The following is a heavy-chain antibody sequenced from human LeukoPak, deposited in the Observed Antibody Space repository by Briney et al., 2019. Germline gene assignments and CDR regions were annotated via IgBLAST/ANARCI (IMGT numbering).Heavy chain of an antibody. J-gene: IGHJ4*02. V-gene: IGHV3-21*01. CDR1: GFTFSSYW. CDR2: ISSSSSYI. Sequence: PGGSLRLSCAASGFTFSSYWMHWVRQAPGKGLVWVSSISSSSSYIYYADSVKGRFTISRDNAKNSLYLQMNSLRAEDTAVYYCARELRFLEWFDYWGQGTLVTVSS. D-gene: IGHD3-3*01. CDR3: ARELRFLEWFDY.